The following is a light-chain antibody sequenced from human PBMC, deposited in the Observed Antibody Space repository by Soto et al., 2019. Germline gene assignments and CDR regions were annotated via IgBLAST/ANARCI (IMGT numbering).Light chain of an antibody. J-gene: IGLJ2*01. Sequence: QSVLTQPASVSGSPGQSITISCTGTSRDVGGYNYVSWHQQHPGKAPKVIITEVSNRPSGVSNRFSGSKSGNTASLTISGLQAEDEADYYCSSYISSSTFVVFXXGXXXTVL. CDR3: SSYISSSTFVV. CDR2: EVS. V-gene: IGLV2-14*01. CDR1: SRDVGGYNY.